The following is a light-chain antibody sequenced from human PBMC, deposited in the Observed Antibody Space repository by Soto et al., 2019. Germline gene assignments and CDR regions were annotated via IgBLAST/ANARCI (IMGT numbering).Light chain of an antibody. CDR1: QSLLHSNVYNY. V-gene: IGKV2-28*01. Sequence: DIVMTQSPLSLPVTPGESASISCRSSQSLLHSNVYNYFDWYLQKPGQSPQLLIYLVSNRASGVPDTFNDRGSGTDLTLKISRVEAENVGVYYSIHPLQTQNTFGQGTKLEIK. CDR2: LVS. J-gene: IGKJ2*01. CDR3: IHPLQTQNT.